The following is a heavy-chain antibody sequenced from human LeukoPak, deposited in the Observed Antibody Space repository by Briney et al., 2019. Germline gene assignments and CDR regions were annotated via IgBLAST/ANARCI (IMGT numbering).Heavy chain of an antibody. CDR2: IYPGDFDT. J-gene: IGHJ4*02. CDR3: ARRALTTGYFDY. Sequence: GESLKISCEGSGYSFTSYWIAWVRQMPGKGLEWMGIIYPGDFDTRYSPSFQGQVTISADKSINTAYLQWSSLKASDTAIYYCARRALTTGYFDYWGQGSVVTVSS. D-gene: IGHD1-1*01. V-gene: IGHV5-51*01. CDR1: GYSFTSYW.